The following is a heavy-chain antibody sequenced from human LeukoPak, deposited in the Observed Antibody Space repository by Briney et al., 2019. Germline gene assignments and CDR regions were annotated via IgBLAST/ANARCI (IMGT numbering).Heavy chain of an antibody. D-gene: IGHD1-26*01. J-gene: IGHJ6*03. CDR2: IYNDGSST. CDR3: AGGSSFPGYYYYMDV. CDR1: GFTFSNAW. V-gene: IGHV3-74*01. Sequence: GGSLRLSCAASGFTFSNAWMSWVRQAPGKGLVWVSRIYNDGSSTSYADSVKGRFTISRDNAKSTLYLQMNSLRAEDTAVYYCAGGSSFPGYYYYMDVWGKGTTVTISS.